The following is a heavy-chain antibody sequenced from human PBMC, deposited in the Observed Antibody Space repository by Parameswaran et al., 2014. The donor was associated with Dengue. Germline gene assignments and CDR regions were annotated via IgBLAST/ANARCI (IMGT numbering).Heavy chain of an antibody. CDR2: ISAYNGNT. J-gene: IGHJ6*03. D-gene: IGHD6-19*01. CDR3: ARYEWLVHYYMDV. Sequence: WVRQAPGQGLEWMGWISAYNGNTNYAQKLQGRVTMTTDTSTSTAYVELRSLRSDDTAVYYCARYEWLVHYYMDVWGKGTTVTVSS. V-gene: IGHV1-18*01.